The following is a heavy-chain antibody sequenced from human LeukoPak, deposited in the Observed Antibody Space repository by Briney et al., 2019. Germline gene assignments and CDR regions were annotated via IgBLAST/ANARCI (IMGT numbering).Heavy chain of an antibody. Sequence: SEPLSLTCTVSGGSISSHYWSWIRQPPGKGLEWIGYIYYSGSTNYNPSLKSRVTISVDTSKNQFSLKLSSVTAADTAVYYCARRGTRNLFDPWGQGTLVTVSS. V-gene: IGHV4-59*11. CDR2: IYYSGST. J-gene: IGHJ5*02. CDR1: GGSISSHY. CDR3: ARRGTRNLFDP.